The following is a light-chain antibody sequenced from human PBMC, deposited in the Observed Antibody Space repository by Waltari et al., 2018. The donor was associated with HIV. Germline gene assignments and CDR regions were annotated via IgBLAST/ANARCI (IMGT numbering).Light chain of an antibody. V-gene: IGKV4-1*01. CDR3: QQFYTNPLT. Sequence: DIVMTQSPDSLAVSLGERATINCKASQSVLYTSNKQTYIAWYQQKGLQPPKLLISWASKRAYGVPERFSGSGSGTNFTLTISSLQADDVAVYFCQQFYTNPLTFGGGTKVEIK. CDR1: QSVLYTSNKQTY. CDR2: WAS. J-gene: IGKJ4*01.